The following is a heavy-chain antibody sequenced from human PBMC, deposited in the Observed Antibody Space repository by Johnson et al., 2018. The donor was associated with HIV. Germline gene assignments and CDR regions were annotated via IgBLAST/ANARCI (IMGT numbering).Heavy chain of an antibody. CDR3: AGDGLAARVVGAFDI. D-gene: IGHD2-15*01. Sequence: QEQLVESGGGVVQPGRSLRLSCAASGFTFSSYGMHWVRQAPGKGLEWVAVIWYDGTNKYYTDSVKGRFTISRDNSKNTLYLQMNSLRAEDTAVYYCAGDGLAARVVGAFDIWGQGTMVTVSS. V-gene: IGHV3-33*01. J-gene: IGHJ3*02. CDR2: IWYDGTNK. CDR1: GFTFSSYG.